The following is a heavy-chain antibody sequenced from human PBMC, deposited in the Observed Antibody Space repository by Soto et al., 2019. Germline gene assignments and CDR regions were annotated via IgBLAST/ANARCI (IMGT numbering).Heavy chain of an antibody. J-gene: IGHJ2*01. CDR3: ARVVTVVKSFHYWYFDL. Sequence: QVQLVQSGAEVKKPGSSVKVSCKASGGTFSSYAISWVRQAPGQGLEWMGGIIPIFGTANYAQKFQGSVTIPADESTRTAYMELSSLRAEDTAVYYCARVVTVVKSFHYWYFDLWGRGTLVTVSS. CDR2: IIPIFGTA. CDR1: GGTFSSYA. V-gene: IGHV1-69*12. D-gene: IGHD2-15*01.